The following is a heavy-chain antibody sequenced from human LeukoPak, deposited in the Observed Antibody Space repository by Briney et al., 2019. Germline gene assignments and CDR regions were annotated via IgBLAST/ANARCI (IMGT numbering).Heavy chain of an antibody. V-gene: IGHV1-2*02. CDR3: ARVGGSYRDFDY. CDR1: GCTFTGYY. D-gene: IGHD1-26*01. CDR2: INPNSGGT. J-gene: IGHJ4*02. Sequence: ASVKVSCKASGCTFTGYYMHWVRQAPGQGLEWVGWINPNSGGTNYAQKFQGRVTMTRDTSISTAYMELSRLRSDDTAVYYCARVGGSYRDFDYWGQGTLVTVSS.